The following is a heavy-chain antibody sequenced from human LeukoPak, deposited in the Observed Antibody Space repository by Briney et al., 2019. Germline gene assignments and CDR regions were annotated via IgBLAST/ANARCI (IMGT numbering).Heavy chain of an antibody. D-gene: IGHD6-19*01. CDR3: ARGPYCSGWGPIYYYYGMDV. CDR2: ISYDGSNK. V-gene: IGHV3-30*04. CDR1: GFTFSSYA. Sequence: GRSLRLSCAASGFTFSSYAMHWVRQAPGKGLEWVAVISYDGSNKYYADSVKGRFTISRDNSKNTLYLQMNSLRAEDTAVYYCARGPYCSGWGPIYYYYGMDVWGQGTTVTVSS. J-gene: IGHJ6*02.